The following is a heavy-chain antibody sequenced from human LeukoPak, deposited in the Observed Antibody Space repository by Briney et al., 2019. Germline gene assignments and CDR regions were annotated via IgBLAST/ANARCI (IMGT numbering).Heavy chain of an antibody. Sequence: GKSLRLSCVVSDFTLSSHGMHWVRQAPGKGLEWVAVISSDGGKKSYADSVKGRFTISRDNSKNTLYLQMNSLRAEDTAVYYCAKAANAYVWGSYRNDYGMDVWGQGTTVTVSS. CDR3: AKAANAYVWGSYRNDYGMDV. CDR1: DFTLSSHG. J-gene: IGHJ6*02. CDR2: ISSDGGKK. V-gene: IGHV3-30*18. D-gene: IGHD3-16*02.